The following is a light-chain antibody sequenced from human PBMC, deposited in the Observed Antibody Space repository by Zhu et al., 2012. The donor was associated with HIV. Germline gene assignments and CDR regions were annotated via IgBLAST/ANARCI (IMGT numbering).Light chain of an antibody. J-gene: IGKJ5*01. CDR2: GAT. CDR3: QQYADSPQIT. CDR1: QSVRNRY. V-gene: IGKV3-20*01. Sequence: EVVLTQSPDTLSLSPGESATLSCRASQSVRNRYLAWYQQRPGEAPRLLMFGATSRATDISDRFSGGESGTDFTLTISRLEPEDFAVYFCQQYADSPQITFGQGTRLEIK.